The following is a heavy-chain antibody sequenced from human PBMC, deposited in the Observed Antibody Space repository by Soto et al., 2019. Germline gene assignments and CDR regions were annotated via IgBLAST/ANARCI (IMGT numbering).Heavy chain of an antibody. J-gene: IGHJ5*02. Sequence: SKTLSLTCAVYGGSFSGYYWSWIRQPPGKGLEWIGEINHSGSTNYNPSLKSRVTISVDTSKNQFSLKLSSVTAADTAVYYCARGKHCSSTSCYVYWFDPWGQGTLVTVSS. CDR3: ARGKHCSSTSCYVYWFDP. CDR2: INHSGST. D-gene: IGHD2-2*01. V-gene: IGHV4-34*01. CDR1: GGSFSGYY.